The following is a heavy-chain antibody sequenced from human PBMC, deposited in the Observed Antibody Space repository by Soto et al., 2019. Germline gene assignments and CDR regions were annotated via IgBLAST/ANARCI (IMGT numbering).Heavy chain of an antibody. CDR1: GFTFSSYG. Sequence: QVQLVESGGGVVQPGRSLRLSCAASGFTFSSYGMHWVRQAPGKGLEWVAVIWYDGSNKYYADSVKGRFTISRDNSKNTLYLQMNSLRAEDTAVYYCARDERCSGGSCSVYYYMDVWGKGTTVTVSS. CDR3: ARDERCSGGSCSVYYYMDV. D-gene: IGHD2-15*01. V-gene: IGHV3-33*01. CDR2: IWYDGSNK. J-gene: IGHJ6*03.